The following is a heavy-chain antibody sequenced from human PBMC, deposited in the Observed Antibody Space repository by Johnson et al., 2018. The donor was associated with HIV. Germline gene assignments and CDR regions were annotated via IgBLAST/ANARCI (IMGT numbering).Heavy chain of an antibody. CDR1: GFTFSSYA. CDR3: VKVNGDYKTDAFEI. J-gene: IGHJ3*02. D-gene: IGHD4-17*01. V-gene: IGHV3-66*02. Sequence: VQLVESGGGLVQPGGSLRLSCAASGFTFSSYAMSWVRQAPGKGLEWVSVIYSGGSTYYADSVKGRFTISRDNSKNTLYLQMNSLRAEDTAVYYCVKVNGDYKTDAFEIWGQGTMVTVSS. CDR2: IYSGGST.